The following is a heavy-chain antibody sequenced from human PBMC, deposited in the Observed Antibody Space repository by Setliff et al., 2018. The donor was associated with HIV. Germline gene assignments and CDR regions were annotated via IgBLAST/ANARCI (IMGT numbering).Heavy chain of an antibody. V-gene: IGHV1-8*01. D-gene: IGHD3-10*01. Sequence: ASVKVSCKASGHTFSNYDVIWVRRATEQGLEWMGWMNPNSGDTGYAQKFQGRVIMTRDTSISTAYMELSSLTSADTAVYYCASGKGVRGVIITGGLDVWGKGTTVTVSS. CDR2: MNPNSGDT. CDR1: GHTFSNYD. CDR3: ASGKGVRGVIITGGLDV. J-gene: IGHJ6*04.